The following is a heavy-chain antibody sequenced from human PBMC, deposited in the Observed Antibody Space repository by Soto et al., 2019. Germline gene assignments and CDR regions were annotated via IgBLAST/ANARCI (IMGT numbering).Heavy chain of an antibody. CDR3: AKDRAQLGGKYYYYYYGMDV. J-gene: IGHJ6*02. CDR2: ISYDGSNK. V-gene: IGHV3-30*18. D-gene: IGHD6-6*01. Sequence: VGSLRLSWAAAGFTFSSYGMHWVRQAPGKGLEWVAVISYDGSNKYYADSVKGRFTISRDNSKNTLYLQMNSLRAEDTAVYYCAKDRAQLGGKYYYYYYGMDVWGQGTTVTVSS. CDR1: GFTFSSYG.